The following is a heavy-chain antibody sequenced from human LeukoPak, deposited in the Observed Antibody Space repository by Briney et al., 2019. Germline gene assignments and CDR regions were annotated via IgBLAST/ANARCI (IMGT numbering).Heavy chain of an antibody. V-gene: IGHV1-2*06. J-gene: IGHJ4*02. CDR2: INPNSGGT. D-gene: IGHD1-1*01. CDR3: ASWDWNPNYYFDY. Sequence: ASVKVSCTPSGYTFTVYYMHWVRQAPGQGLEWMGRINPNSGGTNYAQKFQGRVTMTRDTSITTAYMELSSLRSDDTAVYYCASWDWNPNYYFDYWGQGTLVTVSS. CDR1: GYTFTVYY.